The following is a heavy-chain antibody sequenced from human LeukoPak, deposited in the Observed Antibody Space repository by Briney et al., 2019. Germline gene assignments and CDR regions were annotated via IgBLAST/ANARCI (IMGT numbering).Heavy chain of an antibody. J-gene: IGHJ3*02. V-gene: IGHV3-74*01. CDR2: IDTAGSGT. CDR1: GFTFSSYW. Sequence: PGRSLRLSCAASGFTFSSYWMHWVRQAPGKGLVWVSRIDTAGSGTTYADSVKGRFTISRDNAKNTVYLQINSLRAEDTAVYYCARGISQPPVAFDIWGQGTMVTVSS. CDR3: ARGISQPPVAFDI. D-gene: IGHD6-13*01.